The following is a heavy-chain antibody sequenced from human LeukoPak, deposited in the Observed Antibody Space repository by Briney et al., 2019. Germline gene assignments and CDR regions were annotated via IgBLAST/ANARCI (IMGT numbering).Heavy chain of an antibody. CDR1: VGSISSYY. CDR3: AREIPLVGATDY. CDR2: IYTSGST. Sequence: SDTLSLTCTVSVGSISSYYWSWLRQPAGKGLEWIGRIYTSGSTSYNPSLKSRVTMSVDTSKNQFSLKLSSVTAADTAVYYCAREIPLVGATDYWGQGTLVTVSS. J-gene: IGHJ4*02. V-gene: IGHV4-4*07. D-gene: IGHD1-26*01.